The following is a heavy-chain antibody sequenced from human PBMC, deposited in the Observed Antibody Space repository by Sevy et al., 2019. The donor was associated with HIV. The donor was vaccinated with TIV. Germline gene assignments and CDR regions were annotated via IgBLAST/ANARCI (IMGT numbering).Heavy chain of an antibody. CDR2: ISRYNT. V-gene: IGHV1-18*01. CDR3: ARSPSGSQGPGQYFQH. J-gene: IGHJ1*01. CDR1: GYTFINYG. Sequence: ASVKVSCKASGYTFINYGITWVRQAPGQGLEWMGWISRYNTNYAQKLQGRVTMTTDTSTSTVYMELRSLGSDDTAVYYCARSPSGSQGPGQYFQHWGQGTLVTVSS. D-gene: IGHD1-26*01.